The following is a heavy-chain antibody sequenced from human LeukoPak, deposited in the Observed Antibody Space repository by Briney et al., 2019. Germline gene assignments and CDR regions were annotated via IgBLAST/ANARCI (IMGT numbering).Heavy chain of an antibody. CDR1: GGSIRGYY. J-gene: IGHJ6*03. CDR3: ARGYGSGSYYYYYYYYMDV. Sequence: SETLSLTCNVSGGSIRGYYWSWIRQPPGKGLEWIGYIYSSGSTNYNPSLKSRVTMSVDTSKNQFSLKVSSVTAADTAVYYCARGYGSGSYYYYYYYYMDVWGKGTTVTVSS. CDR2: IYSSGST. V-gene: IGHV4-59*12. D-gene: IGHD3-10*01.